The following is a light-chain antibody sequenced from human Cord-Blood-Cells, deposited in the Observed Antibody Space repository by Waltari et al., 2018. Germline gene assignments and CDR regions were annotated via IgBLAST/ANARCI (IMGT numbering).Light chain of an antibody. Sequence: QSALTQPASVSGSPGQSITISCPGTSSDVGGYNYVSWYQQHPGKAPKLMIYEVSNRPSGVANRFSGPKSGNTASLTISGLQAEDEADYYCSSYTSSSTLVFGGGTKLTVL. CDR1: SSDVGGYNY. V-gene: IGLV2-14*01. CDR2: EVS. J-gene: IGLJ3*02. CDR3: SSYTSSSTLV.